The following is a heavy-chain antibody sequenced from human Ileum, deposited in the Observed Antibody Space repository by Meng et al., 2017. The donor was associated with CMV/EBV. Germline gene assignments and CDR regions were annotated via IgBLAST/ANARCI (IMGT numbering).Heavy chain of an antibody. CDR3: AKDNYGSGSYGV. D-gene: IGHD3-10*01. V-gene: IGHV3-23*01. J-gene: IGHJ3*01. CDR2: ISGSGINT. Sequence: GGSLRLSCAASGFTFSSYAISWVRQVPGKGLEWVSDISGSGINTYYADSVKGRFTISRDNSKNTLYLQMNSLRAEDTAVYYCAKDNYGSGSYGVWGQGTMVTVSS. CDR1: GFTFSSYA.